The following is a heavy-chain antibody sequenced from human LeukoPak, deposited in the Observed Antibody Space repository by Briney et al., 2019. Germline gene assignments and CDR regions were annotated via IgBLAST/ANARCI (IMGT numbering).Heavy chain of an antibody. V-gene: IGHV1-18*01. D-gene: IGHD3-22*01. CDR3: ARDTPPDYYDSSGPLDY. Sequence: ASVKVSCKASGYTFTSYGISWVRQAPGQGLEWMSWISAYNGNTNYAQKLQGRVTMTTDTSTSTAYMELSSLRSEDTAVYYCARDTPPDYYDSSGPLDYWGQGTLVTVSS. J-gene: IGHJ4*02. CDR2: ISAYNGNT. CDR1: GYTFTSYG.